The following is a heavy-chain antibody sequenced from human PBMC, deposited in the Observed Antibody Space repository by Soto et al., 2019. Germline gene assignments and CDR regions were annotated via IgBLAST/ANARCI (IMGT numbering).Heavy chain of an antibody. CDR2: INADGSDT. D-gene: IGHD3-22*01. CDR3: AKARFYFDSSPYDS. V-gene: IGHV3-43*02. J-gene: IGHJ4*02. Sequence: EVQLVESGGGVVQPGGSLRLSCAASGFTFEDYALHWVRQSSGKGPEWVSLINADGSDTYYADSVKGRFTITRDNRKDSLYLQTNSLRPEDSAIYYCAKARFYFDSSPYDSWGQGTLVTVTS. CDR1: GFTFEDYA.